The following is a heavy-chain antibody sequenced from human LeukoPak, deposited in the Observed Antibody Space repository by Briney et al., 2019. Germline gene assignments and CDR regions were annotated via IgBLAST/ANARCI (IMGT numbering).Heavy chain of an antibody. CDR1: GGSISSGGYS. CDR2: IYHSGST. Sequence: PSQTLSLTCAVSGGSISSGGYSWSWIRQPPGQGLEWIGYIYHSGSTYYNPSLKSRVTISVDRSKNQFSLKLSSVTAADTAVYYCASSVGRPGDFDYWGQGTLVTVSS. D-gene: IGHD3/OR15-3a*01. J-gene: IGHJ4*02. V-gene: IGHV4-30-2*01. CDR3: ASSVGRPGDFDY.